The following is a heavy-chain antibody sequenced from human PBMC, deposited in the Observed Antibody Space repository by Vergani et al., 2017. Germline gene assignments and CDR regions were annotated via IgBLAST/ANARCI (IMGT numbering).Heavy chain of an antibody. D-gene: IGHD3-22*01. CDR1: GTSISGSSDF. CDR3: ARVVSSGRNYYYYYYMDV. Sequence: QLQLQESGPGLLKPSQTLSLTCSVSGTSISGSSDFWGWIRQPPGKGLEWIGYIYYSGSTYYNPSLKSRVTISVDTSKNQFSLKLSSVTAADTAVYYCARVVSSGRNYYYYYYMDVWGKGTTVTVSS. CDR2: IYYSGST. V-gene: IGHV4-30-4*08. J-gene: IGHJ6*03.